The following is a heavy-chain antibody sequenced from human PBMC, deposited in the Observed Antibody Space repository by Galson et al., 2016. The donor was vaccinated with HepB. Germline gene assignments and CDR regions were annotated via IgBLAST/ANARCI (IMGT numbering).Heavy chain of an antibody. CDR2: IWYDGSNK. Sequence: SLRLSCAVSGFAVRSNFMAWVRQAPGKGLEWVAVIWYDGSNKYYADSVKGRFTISRDNSKNTLYLQMNSLRAEDTAVYYCARGRYDILTLANWGQGTLVTVSS. V-gene: IGHV3-33*01. CDR3: ARGRYDILTLAN. J-gene: IGHJ4*02. CDR1: GFAVRSNF. D-gene: IGHD3-9*01.